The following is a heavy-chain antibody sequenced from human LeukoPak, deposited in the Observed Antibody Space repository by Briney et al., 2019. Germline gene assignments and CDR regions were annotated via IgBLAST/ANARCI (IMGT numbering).Heavy chain of an antibody. D-gene: IGHD3-9*01. Sequence: GGSLRLSCAASGFTFSNAWMTWVRQAPGKGLEWVGRIKSKTDGGTTDYAAPVKGRFTISRDDSKNTLFLQMNSLKTEDTAVYYCTTRLLRYFDWLLSYDYWGPGTLVTVSS. CDR2: IKSKTDGGTT. J-gene: IGHJ4*02. CDR3: TTRLLRYFDWLLSYDY. CDR1: GFTFSNAW. V-gene: IGHV3-15*01.